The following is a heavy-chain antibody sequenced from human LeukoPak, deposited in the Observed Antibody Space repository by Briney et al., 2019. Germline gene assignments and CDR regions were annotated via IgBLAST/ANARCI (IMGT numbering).Heavy chain of an antibody. CDR3: AKDWNSNGWGPDY. CDR1: GFTFSSYA. V-gene: IGHV3-23*01. D-gene: IGHD6-19*01. J-gene: IGHJ4*02. Sequence: GGSLRLSCAASGFTFSSYAMVWVRQAPGKGLEWVSAISGSGGNTYYADSVKGRFTISRDNSKNTLYLQMNSLRAEDTAVYYCAKDWNSNGWGPDYWGQGTLVTVSS. CDR2: ISGSGGNT.